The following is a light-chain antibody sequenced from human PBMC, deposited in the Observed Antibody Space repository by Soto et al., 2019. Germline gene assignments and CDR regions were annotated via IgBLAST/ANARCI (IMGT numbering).Light chain of an antibody. Sequence: DIKLQTSPPSLAASVGDRFTITCQASQDLTNYLNWYQQKPGQAPKLLIYDTVTLEEGVPSRFSGGGSGTDFTFTINGLQPEDAAIYSCQQDVNLLYTLGQGTRLEIK. CDR3: QQDVNLLYT. CDR2: DTV. CDR1: QDLTNY. J-gene: IGKJ5*01. V-gene: IGKV1-33*01.